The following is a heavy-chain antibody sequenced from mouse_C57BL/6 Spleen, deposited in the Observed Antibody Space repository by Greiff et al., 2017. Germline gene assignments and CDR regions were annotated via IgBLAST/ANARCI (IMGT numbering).Heavy chain of an antibody. D-gene: IGHD1-1*01. CDR1: GFSFNTYA. V-gene: IGHV10-1*01. J-gene: IGHJ2*01. CDR3: VRGYGSLFDY. Sequence: EVQLQESGGGLVQPKGSLKLSCAASGFSFNTYAMNWVRQAPGKGLEWVARIRSKSNNYATYYADSVKDRFTISRDDSESMLYLQMNNLKTEDTAMYYCVRGYGSLFDYWGQGTTLTVSS. CDR2: IRSKSNNYAT.